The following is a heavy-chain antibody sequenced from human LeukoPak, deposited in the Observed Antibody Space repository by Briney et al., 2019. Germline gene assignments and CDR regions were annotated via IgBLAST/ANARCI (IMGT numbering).Heavy chain of an antibody. Sequence: GGSLRLSCAASGFTFSNAWMSWVRQAPGKGLEWVGRIKSKTDGGTTDYAAPVKGRFTISRDDSKNTLYLQINSLKTEDTAVYYCTTDSPHDYGDYGYGYWGQGTLVTVSS. J-gene: IGHJ4*02. CDR2: IKSKTDGGTT. CDR3: TTDSPHDYGDYGYGY. CDR1: GFTFSNAW. D-gene: IGHD4-17*01. V-gene: IGHV3-15*01.